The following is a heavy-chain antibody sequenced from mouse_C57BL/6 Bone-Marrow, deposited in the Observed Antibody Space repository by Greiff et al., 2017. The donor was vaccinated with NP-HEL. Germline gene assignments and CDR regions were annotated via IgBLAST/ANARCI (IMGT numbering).Heavy chain of an antibody. Sequence: QVHVQQPGAELVRPGTSVKLSCKASGYTFTSYWMHWVKQRPGQGLEWIGVIDPSDSYTNYNQKFKGKATLTVDTSSSTAYMQLSSLTSEDSAVLCCASSYYLYYAMDYWGRGTSDTVPS. V-gene: IGHV1-59*01. D-gene: IGHD2-10*01. CDR1: GYTFTSYW. CDR3: ASSYYLYYAMDY. J-gene: IGHJ4*01. CDR2: IDPSDSYT.